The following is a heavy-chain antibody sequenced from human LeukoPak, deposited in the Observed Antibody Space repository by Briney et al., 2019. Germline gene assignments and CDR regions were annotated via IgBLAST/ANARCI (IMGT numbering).Heavy chain of an antibody. V-gene: IGHV3-48*01. CDR1: GFTFNTYS. Sequence: PGGSLRLSCAASGFTFNTYSMNWVRQAPGKGLEWISYISSNSDSIYYVDSVKGRFTISRDNSKNTLYLQMNSLRAEDTAVYYCAKDHAYRSWAIWWFDPWGQGTLVTVSS. D-gene: IGHD3-3*01. J-gene: IGHJ5*02. CDR3: AKDHAYRSWAIWWFDP. CDR2: ISSNSDSI.